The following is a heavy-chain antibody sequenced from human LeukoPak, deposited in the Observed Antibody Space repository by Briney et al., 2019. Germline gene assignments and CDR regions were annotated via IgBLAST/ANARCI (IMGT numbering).Heavy chain of an antibody. Sequence: GGSLRLSCAASGFTFSSYGMHWVRQAPGKGLEWVAFIRYDGSNKYYADSVKGRFTISRDNSKNTLYLQMNSLRAEGTAIYYCAKSVRRGGDYGDYLGGDYWGQGTLVTVSS. D-gene: IGHD4-17*01. J-gene: IGHJ4*02. CDR2: IRYDGSNK. CDR1: GFTFSSYG. V-gene: IGHV3-30*02. CDR3: AKSVRRGGDYGDYLGGDY.